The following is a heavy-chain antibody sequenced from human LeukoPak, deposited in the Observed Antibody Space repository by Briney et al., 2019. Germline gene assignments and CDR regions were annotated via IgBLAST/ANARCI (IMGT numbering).Heavy chain of an antibody. D-gene: IGHD3-10*01. J-gene: IGHJ4*02. CDR3: ARVDYGSGYFDY. Sequence: PSQTLSLTCTVSGGSISSGDYYWSWIRQPPGKGLEWIGYIYYSGSTYYNPSLKSRVTISVDTSKNQFSLKLSSVTAADTAVYYCARVDYGSGYFDYWGQGTLVTVSS. CDR2: IYYSGST. CDR1: GGSISSGDYY. V-gene: IGHV4-30-4*01.